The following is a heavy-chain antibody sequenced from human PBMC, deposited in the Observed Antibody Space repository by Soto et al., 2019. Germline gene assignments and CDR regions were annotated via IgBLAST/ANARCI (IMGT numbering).Heavy chain of an antibody. CDR3: AWQETAMCY. V-gene: IGHV1-69*02. CDR1: GGTFSSYT. J-gene: IGHJ4*02. CDR2: IIPILSIA. D-gene: IGHD5-18*01. Sequence: QVQLVQSGAEVKKPGSSVKVSCKASGGTFSSYTISWVRQAPGQGLEWMGRIIPILSIANYAQKFQGRVPLTADKSTGTAYMELSSLRSEDTAVYYCAWQETAMCYWGQGTLGTVSS.